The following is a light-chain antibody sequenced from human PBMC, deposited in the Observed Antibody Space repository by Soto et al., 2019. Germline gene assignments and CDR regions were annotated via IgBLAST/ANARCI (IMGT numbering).Light chain of an antibody. CDR3: QQYSSYPWT. Sequence: DIQMTQSPSTLSASVGDRVTITCRPSQTISSWLAWYQQKPGRAPNLLIYDASSLESGVPSRFSGSGSGTEFTLTISSMQPDDFATYYCQQYSSYPWTFGQGKKVEIK. J-gene: IGKJ1*01. CDR2: DAS. CDR1: QTISSW. V-gene: IGKV1-5*01.